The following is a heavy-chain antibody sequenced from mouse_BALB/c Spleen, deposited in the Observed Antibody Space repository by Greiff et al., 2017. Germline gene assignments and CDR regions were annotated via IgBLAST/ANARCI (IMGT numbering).Heavy chain of an antibody. J-gene: IGHJ4*01. V-gene: IGHV2-2*02. D-gene: IGHD1-1*01. CDR1: GFSLTSYG. CDR3: DRNNRAHYYGSSDYAMDY. CDR2: IWSGGST. Sequence: VMLVESGPGLVQPSQSLSITCTVSGFSLTSYGVPWVRQSPGKGLEWLGVIWSGGSTDYNAAFISRLSISKDNSKSQVFFKMNSLQANDTAIYYSDRNNRAHYYGSSDYAMDYWGQGTAVTVSS.